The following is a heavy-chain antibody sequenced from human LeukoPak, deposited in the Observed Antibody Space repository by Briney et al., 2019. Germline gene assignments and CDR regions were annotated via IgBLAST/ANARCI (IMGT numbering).Heavy chain of an antibody. CDR1: GGSFSDYF. V-gene: IGHV4-34*01. D-gene: IGHD6-13*01. CDR3: TRGVKVKAAAGTSAFDY. Sequence: SETLSLTCAVYGGSFSDYFWSWIRQPPGKGLEWIGEISHSGSTTYNPPLKSRVTISVDTSKNQFSLKLSSVTAADTAVYYCTRGVKVKAAAGTSAFDYWGQGTLVTVSS. J-gene: IGHJ4*02. CDR2: ISHSGST.